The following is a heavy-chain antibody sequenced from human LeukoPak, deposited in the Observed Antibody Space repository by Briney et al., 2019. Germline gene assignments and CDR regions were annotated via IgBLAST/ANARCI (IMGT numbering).Heavy chain of an antibody. CDR3: ARGPVPSYYYGMDV. J-gene: IGHJ6*02. CDR2: IYYSGST. V-gene: IGHV4-30-4*01. Sequence: PSETLSLTCTVSGGSISSGDYYWSWIRQPPGKGLEWIGYIYYSGSTYYNPSLKSRVTISVDTSKNQFSLKLSSVTAADTAVYYCARGPVPSYYYGMDVWGQGTTVTVSS. CDR1: GGSISSGDYY.